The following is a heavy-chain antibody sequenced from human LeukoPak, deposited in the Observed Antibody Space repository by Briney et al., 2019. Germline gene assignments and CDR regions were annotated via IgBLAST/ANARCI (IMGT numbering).Heavy chain of an antibody. V-gene: IGHV1-3*01. CDR2: INAGNGNT. CDR3: ATTVSAGTYRYFQH. J-gene: IGHJ1*01. CDR1: GYIFTTYA. D-gene: IGHD6-13*01. Sequence: SVXVFFKASGYIFTTYAMHWVRQAPGQSLEWMGWINAGNGNTKYSQKFQGRVTITRDTSANIAYMELSSLRSEDTAVYYYATTVSAGTYRYFQHWGQGTLVTVSS.